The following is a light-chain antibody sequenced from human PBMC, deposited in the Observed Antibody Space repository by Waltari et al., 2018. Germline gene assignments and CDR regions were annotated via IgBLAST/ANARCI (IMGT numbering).Light chain of an antibody. J-gene: IGKJ1*01. CDR2: AAS. CDR3: QQYNSYST. Sequence: DVQMTQSPSTLSASVGDRVTNTCRASQSVSVWLAWYQQKPGKAPKLLIYAASSLESGVPSRFSGSGSGTEFTLTISGLQPDDFATYYCQQYNSYSTFGQGTKVEIK. V-gene: IGKV1-5*03. CDR1: QSVSVW.